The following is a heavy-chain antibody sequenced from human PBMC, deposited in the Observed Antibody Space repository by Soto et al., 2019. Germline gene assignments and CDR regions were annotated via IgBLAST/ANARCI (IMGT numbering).Heavy chain of an antibody. D-gene: IGHD6-19*01. CDR1: GYPFTSYG. J-gene: IGHJ4*02. CDR2: ISAYDDKT. CDR3: ARDRLIAVTGLLRN. Sequence: QVQLVQSGAEVKKPGASVKVSCKTSGYPFTSYGINWVRQAPGQGPEWMGWISAYDDKTIYSQKFQGRVTLTADTSTTTAYIEFRGLRFDDTAVYYCARDRLIAVTGLLRNWGQGTLVTVSS. V-gene: IGHV1-18*01.